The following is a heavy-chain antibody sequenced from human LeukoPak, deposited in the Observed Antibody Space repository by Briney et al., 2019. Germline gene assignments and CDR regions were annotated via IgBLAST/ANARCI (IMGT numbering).Heavy chain of an antibody. CDR1: GGSISSSSYY. CDR2: IYYSGST. V-gene: IGHV4-39*01. Sequence: KPSETLSLTCTVPGGSISSSSYYWGWIRQPPGKGLEWIGSIYYSGSTNYNPSLKSRVTISVDTSKNQFSLKLSSVTAADTAVYYCARQAHYWGQGTLVTVSS. CDR3: ARQAHY. J-gene: IGHJ4*02.